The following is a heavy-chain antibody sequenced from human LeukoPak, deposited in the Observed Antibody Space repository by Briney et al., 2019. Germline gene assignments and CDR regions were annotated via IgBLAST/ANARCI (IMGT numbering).Heavy chain of an antibody. Sequence: WASVKVSCKASNYTFTSYGISWVRQAPGQGLEWMAWINAYNGDTNYAQKLQGRVTLTTETSTSTAYMELRSLRSDDTAVYYCARDRPYYDFWSGPGNWFDPWGQGTLVTVSS. J-gene: IGHJ5*02. D-gene: IGHD3-3*01. CDR2: INAYNGDT. CDR1: NYTFTSYG. V-gene: IGHV1-18*01. CDR3: ARDRPYYDFWSGPGNWFDP.